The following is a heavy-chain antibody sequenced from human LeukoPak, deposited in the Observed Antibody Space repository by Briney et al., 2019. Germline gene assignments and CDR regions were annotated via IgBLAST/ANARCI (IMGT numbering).Heavy chain of an antibody. J-gene: IGHJ6*03. D-gene: IGHD3-10*01. CDR2: MNPNSGNT. Sequence: ASVKVSCKASGHTFTSYDINWVRQATGQGLEWMGWMNPNSGNTGYAQKFQGRVTMTRNTSISTAYMELSSLRSEDTAVYYCAIRYGSGEKYYYYYYMDVWGKGTTVTVSS. CDR3: AIRYGSGEKYYYYYYMDV. V-gene: IGHV1-8*01. CDR1: GHTFTSYD.